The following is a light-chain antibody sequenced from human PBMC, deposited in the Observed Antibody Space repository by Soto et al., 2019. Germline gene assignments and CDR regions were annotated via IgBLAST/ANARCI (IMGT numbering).Light chain of an antibody. CDR2: DAS. CDR1: QNINNW. J-gene: IGKJ3*01. V-gene: IGKV1-5*01. CDR3: QQYDGN. Sequence: TQMTQSPSTLSASVGDRVTLTCRASQNINNWLAWYQQKPGKAPKVLIYDASSLDSGVPSRFSGSGSGTEFTLTISSLQPDDFATYYCQQYDGNFGPGTKVDIK.